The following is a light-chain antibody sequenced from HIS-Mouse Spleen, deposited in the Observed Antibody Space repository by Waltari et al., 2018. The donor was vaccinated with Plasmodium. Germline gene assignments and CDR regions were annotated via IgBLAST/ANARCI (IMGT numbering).Light chain of an antibody. J-gene: IGLJ2*01. CDR2: QDS. CDR3: QAWDSSTVV. Sequence: SYELTQPPSVSVSPGPTASITCSGDKLGYKYACWYQQKPGQYPVLVIYQDSKLPSGIPGRFAGSDAGNTATLTISGTQAMDEADYYWQAWDSSTVVFGGGTKLTVL. V-gene: IGLV3-1*01. CDR1: KLGYKY.